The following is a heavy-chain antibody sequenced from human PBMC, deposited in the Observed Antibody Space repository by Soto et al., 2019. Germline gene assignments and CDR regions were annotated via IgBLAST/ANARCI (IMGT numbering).Heavy chain of an antibody. Sequence: EVPLVESGGGVVQPGGSLRLSCAASGFNFDSSAMDWVRQAPGKGLVWVARIRSDGSGTIYADSVKGRFTISRDNVKNTLYLQMNSRRAENTAVYYCARGYGGLSKWGQGTLVTVSS. D-gene: IGHD3-10*01. CDR1: GFNFDSSA. CDR2: IRSDGSGT. J-gene: IGHJ4*02. CDR3: ARGYGGLSK. V-gene: IGHV3-74*01.